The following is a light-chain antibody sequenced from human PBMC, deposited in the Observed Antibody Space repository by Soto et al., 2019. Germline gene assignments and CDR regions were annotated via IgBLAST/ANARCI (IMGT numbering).Light chain of an antibody. Sequence: EIVLTQSPATLSLSPGERATLSCRASQSVSSNLAWYQQEPGQAPRLLIYGASTRATGIPDRFSGSGSGTDFTLTISRLEPEDSAVYYCQQYGSSPTWTFGQGTKVDIK. CDR1: QSVSSN. CDR2: GAS. J-gene: IGKJ1*01. CDR3: QQYGSSPTWT. V-gene: IGKV3-20*01.